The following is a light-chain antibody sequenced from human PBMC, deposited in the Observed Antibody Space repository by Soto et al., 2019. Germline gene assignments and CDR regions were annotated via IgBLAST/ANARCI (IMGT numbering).Light chain of an antibody. Sequence: QLVLNQSSSASASLGSSVKLTCTLSSGHSTYIIAWHQQQPGKAPRYLMKVEGSGSYNKGSGVPDRFPGSSSGADRYLTISNLQSEDEADYYCETWDSNTRNVFGTGTKVTVL. J-gene: IGLJ1*01. CDR1: SGHSTYI. V-gene: IGLV4-60*03. CDR2: VEGSGSY. CDR3: ETWDSNTRNV.